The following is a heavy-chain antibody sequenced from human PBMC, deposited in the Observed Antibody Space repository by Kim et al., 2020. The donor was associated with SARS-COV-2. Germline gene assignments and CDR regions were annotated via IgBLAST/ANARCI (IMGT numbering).Heavy chain of an antibody. D-gene: IGHD6-13*01. J-gene: IGHJ4*02. Sequence: SVKGRFPSSRDNANNTLYLQMDCLRAEDTAVYYCARVAGYSSSRYYFDRWGQGTLVTVSS. V-gene: IGHV3-66*01. CDR3: ARVAGYSSSRYYFDR.